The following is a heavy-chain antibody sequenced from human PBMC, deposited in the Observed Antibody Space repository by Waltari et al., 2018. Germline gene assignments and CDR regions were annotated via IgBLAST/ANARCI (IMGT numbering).Heavy chain of an antibody. CDR3: AREGIVGATPHTFDY. CDR1: GGSIRSGSYY. V-gene: IGHV4-61*02. J-gene: IGHJ4*02. CDR2: IYTSGST. D-gene: IGHD1-26*01. Sequence: QVQLQESGPGLVKPSQTLSLTCTVSGGSIRSGSYYWSWLRQPAGTGLEWIGRIYTSGSTNYNPSLKSRVTISVDTSKNQFSLKLSSVTAADTAVYYCAREGIVGATPHTFDYWGQGTLVTVSS.